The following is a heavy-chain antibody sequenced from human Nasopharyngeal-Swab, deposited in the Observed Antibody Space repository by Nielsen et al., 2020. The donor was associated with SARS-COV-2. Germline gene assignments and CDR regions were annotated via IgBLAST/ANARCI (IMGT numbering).Heavy chain of an antibody. D-gene: IGHD2-15*01. CDR1: GFTFSSYA. CDR2: ISYDGSNK. J-gene: IGHJ6*02. V-gene: IGHV3-30*04. CDR3: ARSLGGGYYYGMDV. Sequence: GKSLKISCAASGFTFSSYAMHWVRQAPGKGLEWVAVISYDGSNKYYADSVKGRFTISRDNSKNTLYLQMNSLRAEDTAVYYRARSLGGGYYYGMDVWGQGTTVTVSS.